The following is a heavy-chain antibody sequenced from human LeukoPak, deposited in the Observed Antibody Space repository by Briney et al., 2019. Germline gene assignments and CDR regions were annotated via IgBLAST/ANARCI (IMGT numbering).Heavy chain of an antibody. CDR2: ISYDGSNK. Sequence: GRSLRLSCAASGFTFSSYAMHWVRQAPGKGLEWVAVISYDGSNKYYADSVKGRLTISRDNSKNTLYLQMNSLRAEDTAVYYCASLGYCSSTSCRGWFDPWGQGTLVTVSS. V-gene: IGHV3-30-3*01. J-gene: IGHJ5*02. CDR3: ASLGYCSSTSCRGWFDP. CDR1: GFTFSSYA. D-gene: IGHD2-2*01.